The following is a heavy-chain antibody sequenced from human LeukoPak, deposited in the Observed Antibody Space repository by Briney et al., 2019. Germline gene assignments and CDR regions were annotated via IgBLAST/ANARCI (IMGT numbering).Heavy chain of an antibody. J-gene: IGHJ5*02. CDR3: ARGRGSGHKENWFDP. V-gene: IGHV1-8*01. D-gene: IGHD6-19*01. CDR2: MNPNSGNT. CDR1: GYTFTTYD. Sequence: ASVKLSCKASGYTFTTYDIHWVRQATGQGLEWMGWMNPNSGNTGYTQKFQGRVTMTRNTSISTAYMELSSLRSEDTAVYYCARGRGSGHKENWFDPWGQGTLVTVSS.